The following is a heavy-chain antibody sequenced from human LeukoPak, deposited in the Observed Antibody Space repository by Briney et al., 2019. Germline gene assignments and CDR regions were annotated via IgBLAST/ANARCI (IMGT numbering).Heavy chain of an antibody. V-gene: IGHV3-23*01. CDR1: GFTFSSYA. CDR2: ISGSGGST. D-gene: IGHD3-3*01. J-gene: IGHJ6*02. CDR3: AKEAGSGYYAYYYYGTDV. Sequence: PGGSLRLSCAASGFTFSSYAMSWVRQAPGKGLEWVSAISGSGGSTYYADSVKGRFTISRDNSKNTLYLQMNSLRAEDTAVYYCAKEAGSGYYAYYYYGTDVWGQGTTVTVSS.